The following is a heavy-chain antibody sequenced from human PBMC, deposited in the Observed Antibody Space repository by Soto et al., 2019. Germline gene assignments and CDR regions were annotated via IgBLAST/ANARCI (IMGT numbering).Heavy chain of an antibody. CDR1: GFTFSSYS. Sequence: GSLRLSCAASGFTFSSYSMHWVRQAPGKGLEWVAVISYDGSNKYYADSVKGRFTISRDNSKNTLYLQMNSLRAEDTAVYYCAKPDSGWYGGGYYFDYWGQGTLVTVSS. D-gene: IGHD6-19*01. CDR2: ISYDGSNK. J-gene: IGHJ4*02. V-gene: IGHV3-30*18. CDR3: AKPDSGWYGGGYYFDY.